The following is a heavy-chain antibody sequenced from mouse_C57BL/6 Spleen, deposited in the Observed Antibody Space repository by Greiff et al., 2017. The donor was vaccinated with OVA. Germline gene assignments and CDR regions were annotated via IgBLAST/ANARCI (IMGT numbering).Heavy chain of an antibody. CDR3: TTYGNYLYAMDY. CDR1: GFNIKDDY. CDR2: IDPENGDT. J-gene: IGHJ4*01. V-gene: IGHV14-4*01. Sequence: EVKLMESGAELVRPGASVKLSCTASGFNIKDDYMHWVKQRPEQGLEWIGWIDPENGDTEYASKFQGKATITADTSSNTAYLQLSSLTSEDTAVYYCTTYGNYLYAMDYWGQGTSVTVSS. D-gene: IGHD2-1*01.